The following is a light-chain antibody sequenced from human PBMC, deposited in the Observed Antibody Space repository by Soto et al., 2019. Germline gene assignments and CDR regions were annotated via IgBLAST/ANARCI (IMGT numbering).Light chain of an antibody. V-gene: IGLV2-18*01. Sequence: QSALTQPPSVSGAPGQSVTISCTGTSTDVGSVNRVYWYQQPPGTAPKLIIYDISNRPSGVPDRFSGSKSGTPASLAISGVHDEDDAYYYCGCYLSSSVVFGGGTKLTVL. CDR3: GCYLSSSVV. J-gene: IGLJ3*02. CDR2: DIS. CDR1: STDVGSVNR.